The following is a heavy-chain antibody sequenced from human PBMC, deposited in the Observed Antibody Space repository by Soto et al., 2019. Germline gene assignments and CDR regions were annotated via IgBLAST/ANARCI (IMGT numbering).Heavy chain of an antibody. J-gene: IGHJ3*02. CDR2: ISSSSSTI. V-gene: IGHV3-48*01. D-gene: IGHD3-3*01. CDR1: GFTFSSYS. Sequence: GGSLRLSCAASGFTFSSYSMNWVRQAPGKGLEWVSYISSSSSTIYYADSVKGRFTISRDNAKNSLYLQMNSLRAEDTAVYYCARDKTYYDFGSGYYEPTPDAFDSWGQGTMVTVSS. CDR3: ARDKTYYDFGSGYYEPTPDAFDS.